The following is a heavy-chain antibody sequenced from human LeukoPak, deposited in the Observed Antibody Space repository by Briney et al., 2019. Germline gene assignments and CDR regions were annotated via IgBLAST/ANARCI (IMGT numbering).Heavy chain of an antibody. V-gene: IGHV3-30*18. D-gene: IGHD3-9*01. CDR2: ISYDGSNK. CDR3: AKPGLRYFDRSDY. Sequence: GGSLTLSCAASGFTFSSYGMHWVRQAPGKGLDRVAVISYDGSNKYYADSVKGRFTISRDNSKNTLYLQMNSLRAEDTAVYYCAKPGLRYFDRSDYWGEGTLVTVSS. J-gene: IGHJ4*02. CDR1: GFTFSSYG.